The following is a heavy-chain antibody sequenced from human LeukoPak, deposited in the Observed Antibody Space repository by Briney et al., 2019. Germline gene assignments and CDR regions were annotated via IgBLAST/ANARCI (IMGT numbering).Heavy chain of an antibody. CDR1: AGSFSSTEFY. CDR2: IYYTGST. V-gene: IGHV4-39*01. CDR3: RLSKGRYFGYIFDF. D-gene: IGHD3-9*01. J-gene: IGHJ4*02. Sequence: AAGTLSLTCTVSAGSFSSTEFYWGCIRQPPGKGLQSVGNIYYTGSTYYDPSLNSLVSMSVDASQNQFLLKMTSMTAANAAFYFVRLSKGRYFGYIFDFWGQGTLVTVSS.